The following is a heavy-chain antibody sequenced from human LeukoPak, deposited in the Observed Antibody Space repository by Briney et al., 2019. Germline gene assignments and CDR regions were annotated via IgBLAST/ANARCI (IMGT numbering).Heavy chain of an antibody. V-gene: IGHV2-5*02. CDR2: IYWDDDV. D-gene: IGHD3-9*01. J-gene: IGHJ4*02. CDR3: VHSNILTLGGIDS. CDR1: GFSLTTSGVG. Sequence: SGPTLVKPTQTLMLTCTFSGFSLTTSGVGVGWIRQPPGKALEWLGLIYWDDDVRYNPSLKRRLTITKDTSKNQVVLTVTNMDPVDTATYYCVHSNILTLGGIDSWGQGTLVTVSS.